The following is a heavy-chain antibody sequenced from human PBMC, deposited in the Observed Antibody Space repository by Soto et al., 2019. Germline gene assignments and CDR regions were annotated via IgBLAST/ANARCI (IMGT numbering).Heavy chain of an antibody. CDR1: GFTFDDYA. J-gene: IGHJ6*03. Sequence: EVQLVESGGGLVQPGRSLRLSCAASGFTFDDYAMHWVRQAPGKGLEWVSVISWNSGSIGYADSVKGRFTISRDNAKNCLYLHMNSLRAEDTALYYCAKAAATFRYYYYMDVWGKGTTVTVSS. V-gene: IGHV3-9*01. CDR2: ISWNSGSI. D-gene: IGHD6-13*01. CDR3: AKAAATFRYYYYMDV.